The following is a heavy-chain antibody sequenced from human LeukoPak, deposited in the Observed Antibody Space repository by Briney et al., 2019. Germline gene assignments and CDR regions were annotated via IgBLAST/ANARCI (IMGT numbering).Heavy chain of an antibody. CDR2: IKEHGGET. J-gene: IGHJ4*02. CDR3: ARDPPRGTYDY. Sequence: PGGSLRLSCAASGFTFSTFWMSWVRQAPGKGLEWVANIKEHGGETYYLDSVRGRFTISRDNAKNSLYLQMNSLRAEDTAVYYCARDPPRGTYDYWGQGTLVTVSS. CDR1: GFTFSTFW. V-gene: IGHV3-7*01.